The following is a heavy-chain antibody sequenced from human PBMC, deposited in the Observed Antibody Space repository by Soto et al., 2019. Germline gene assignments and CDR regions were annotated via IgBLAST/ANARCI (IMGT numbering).Heavy chain of an antibody. CDR1: GFTSRTYW. Sequence: GGSLRLSCAASGFTSRTYWMQWVRQAPGKGLVWVSWITSDGSSTSYADSVKGRFTISRDNAKNTLYLQMNSLRAEDTAMYYCASGGSSLNFDSWGQGTLVTVSS. J-gene: IGHJ4*02. V-gene: IGHV3-74*01. D-gene: IGHD6-6*01. CDR3: ASGGSSLNFDS. CDR2: ITSDGSST.